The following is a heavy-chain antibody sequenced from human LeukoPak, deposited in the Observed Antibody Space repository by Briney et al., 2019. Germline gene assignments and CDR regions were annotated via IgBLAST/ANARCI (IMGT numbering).Heavy chain of an antibody. CDR2: XXYDGSNK. CDR3: ARAVPSYCGGDCYPTDY. CDR1: GFTFSSYA. D-gene: IGHD2-21*02. J-gene: IGHJ4*02. V-gene: IGHV3-30-3*01. Sequence: GGSLRLSCAASGFTFSSYAMHWVRQAPGKGXXXXXXXXYDGSNKYYADSVKGRFTISRDNSKNTLYLQMNSLRAEDTAVYYCARAVPSYCGGDCYPTDYWGQGTLVTVSS.